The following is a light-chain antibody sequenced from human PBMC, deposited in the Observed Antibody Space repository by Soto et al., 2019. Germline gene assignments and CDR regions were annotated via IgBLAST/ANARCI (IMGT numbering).Light chain of an antibody. CDR2: LTS. CDR3: QQSYSTPYS. CDR1: RSIGNY. Sequence: DIQMTQSPSSLSASVGDRVTITCRASRSIGNYLNWYQQKPESAPKLLIYLTSSLQSGVPSRFSGSGSGTDVTLTISSLQPEDFATYYCQQSYSTPYSFGQGTKLEIK. J-gene: IGKJ2*01. V-gene: IGKV1-39*01.